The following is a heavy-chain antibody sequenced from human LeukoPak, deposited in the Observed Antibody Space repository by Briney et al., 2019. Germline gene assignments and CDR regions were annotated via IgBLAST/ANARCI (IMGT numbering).Heavy chain of an antibody. CDR3: ARVIPDYYDSSGYPLFFDY. J-gene: IGHJ4*02. CDR2: ISAYNGNT. V-gene: IGHV1-18*01. CDR1: GYTFSNYG. Sequence: ASVKVSCKASGYTFSNYGISWVRQAPGQGLEWLGWISAYNGNTHYAQKLQGRVTLTTDTSTSTAYMEGRSLRSDDTAVDFCARVIPDYYDSSGYPLFFDYWGQGTLVTVSS. D-gene: IGHD3-22*01.